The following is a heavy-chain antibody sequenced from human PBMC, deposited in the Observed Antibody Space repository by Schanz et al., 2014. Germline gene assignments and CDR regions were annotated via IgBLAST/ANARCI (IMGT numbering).Heavy chain of an antibody. CDR3: TRRTTGYDS. J-gene: IGHJ4*02. Sequence: QVQLVQSGAEVKKPGASVKVSCKASGYTFTVYYMHWVRQAPGQGLEWLGWINPNSGATSSAQKFQGRVTMTRDTSSSTVYMQLSSLTSDDTAMDEGTRRTTGYDSWGQGTLVTVSS. D-gene: IGHD5-12*01. V-gene: IGHV1-2*02. CDR1: GYTFTVYY. CDR2: INPNSGAT.